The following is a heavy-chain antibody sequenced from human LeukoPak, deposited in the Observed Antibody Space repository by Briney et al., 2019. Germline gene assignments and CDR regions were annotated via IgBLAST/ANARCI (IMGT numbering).Heavy chain of an antibody. CDR1: GVIFSSSA. CDR2: IGGSVGCA. D-gene: IGHD1-26*01. V-gene: IGHV3-23*01. CDR3: AKRRPTVGANYYFDY. J-gene: IGHJ4*02. Sequence: GGSILPSCAATGVIFSSSAMRLVGHPPGQGPGWLSAIGGSVGCAYYADSGEGRFTISRDNSKNTLYLQMNSLRAEDTAVYYCAKRRPTVGANYYFDYWGQGTLVTVSS.